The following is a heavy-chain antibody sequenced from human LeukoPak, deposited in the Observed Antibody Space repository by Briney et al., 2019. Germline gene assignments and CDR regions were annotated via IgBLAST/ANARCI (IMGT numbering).Heavy chain of an antibody. CDR2: IYYNGST. D-gene: IGHD3-16*01. Sequence: NPSETLSLTCTVSGGSISSYYWSWIRQPPGKGLEWIGYIYYNGSTNYNPSLKSRVTISVDTSKNQFSLKLSSVTAADTAVYYCARHTSAGAFDIWGQGTMVTVSS. CDR3: ARHTSAGAFDI. J-gene: IGHJ3*02. CDR1: GGSISSYY. V-gene: IGHV4-59*08.